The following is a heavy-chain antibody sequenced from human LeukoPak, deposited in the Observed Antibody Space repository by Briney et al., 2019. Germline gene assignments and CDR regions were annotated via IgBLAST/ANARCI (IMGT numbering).Heavy chain of an antibody. CDR3: ARSAGDAFDI. CDR1: GGSISGYY. CDR2: IYYSGST. V-gene: IGHV4-59*01. J-gene: IGHJ3*02. Sequence: LETLSLTCTVSGGSISGYYWSWLRQPPGKGLEWIEYIYYSGSTNYNPSLKSRVTISVDTSKNQFSLKLSSVTAADTAVYYCARSAGDAFDIWGQGTMVTVSS.